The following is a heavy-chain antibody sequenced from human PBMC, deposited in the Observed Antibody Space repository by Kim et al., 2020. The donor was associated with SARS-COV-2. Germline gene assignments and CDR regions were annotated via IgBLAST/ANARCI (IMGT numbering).Heavy chain of an antibody. J-gene: IGHJ4*02. D-gene: IGHD6-13*01. V-gene: IGHV3-23*01. Sequence: KGRFTISRDNSKNTLYLQMNSLRAEDTAVYYCAKRPGPLSSWYVDHFDYWGQGTLVTVSS. CDR3: AKRPGPLSSWYVDHFDY.